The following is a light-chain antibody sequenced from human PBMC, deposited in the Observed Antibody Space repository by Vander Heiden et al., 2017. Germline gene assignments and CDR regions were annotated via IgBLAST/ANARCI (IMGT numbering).Light chain of an antibody. J-gene: IGKJ4*01. CDR1: QSLLHSNGYNY. V-gene: IGKV2-28*01. Sequence: IVVTQSPLFLPVTPGEPASISCRSSQSLLHSNGYNYLDWYLQKPGQSPQLLIYLGSNRASGVPDRFSGSGSGTDFTLKISRVEAEDVGVYYCMQALQTLLTFGGGTKVEIK. CDR2: LGS. CDR3: MQALQTLLT.